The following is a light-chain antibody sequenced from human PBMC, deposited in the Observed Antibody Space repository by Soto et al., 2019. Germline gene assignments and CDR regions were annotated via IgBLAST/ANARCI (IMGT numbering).Light chain of an antibody. Sequence: QSALTQPASVSGSPGQSITISCTGTSSDVGGYDYVSWYQQHPGKAPKLMICDVTNRPSGVSNRFSGSKSGNTASLTISGLQAEDEADYYCSSYTTSSSLPVFGGGTKVTVL. CDR3: SSYTTSSSLPV. J-gene: IGLJ2*01. CDR2: DVT. V-gene: IGLV2-14*03. CDR1: SSDVGGYDY.